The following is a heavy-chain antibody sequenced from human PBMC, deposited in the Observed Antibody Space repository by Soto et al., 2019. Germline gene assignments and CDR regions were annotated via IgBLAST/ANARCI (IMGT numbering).Heavy chain of an antibody. V-gene: IGHV3-30-3*01. D-gene: IGHD1-26*01. CDR1: GFTFSSYA. CDR3: ARDQWGGSRSIGY. CDR2: ISYDGSNK. J-gene: IGHJ4*02. Sequence: GGSLRLSCAASGFTFSSYAMHWVRQAPGKGLEWVAVISYDGSNKYYADSVKGRFTISRDNSKNTLYLQMNSLRAEDTAVYYCARDQWGGSRSIGYWGQGTLVTVSS.